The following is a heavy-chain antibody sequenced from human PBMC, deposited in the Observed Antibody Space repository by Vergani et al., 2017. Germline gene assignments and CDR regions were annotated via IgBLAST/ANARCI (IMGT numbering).Heavy chain of an antibody. CDR2: IIPIFGTA. D-gene: IGHD3-22*01. V-gene: IGHV1-69*01. J-gene: IGHJ4*02. CDR3: ASFKEYYYDSSGYYYFDY. CDR1: GGTFSSYA. Sequence: QVQLVQSGAEVKKPGSSVKVSCKASGGTFSSYAISWVRQAPGQGLEWMGGIIPIFGTANYAQKFQGRVTITADESTSTAYMELSRLRSEDTAVYYCASFKEYYYDSSGYYYFDYWGQGTLVTVSS.